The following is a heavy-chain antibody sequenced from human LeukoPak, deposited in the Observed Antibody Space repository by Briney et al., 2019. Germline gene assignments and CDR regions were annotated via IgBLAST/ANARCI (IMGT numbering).Heavy chain of an antibody. CDR2: IKQDGSEK. D-gene: IGHD2-2*02. CDR1: GFTFSSDW. CDR3: ADIPIS. V-gene: IGHV3-7*01. Sequence: GSLRLSSAASGFTFSSDWMSWVRPAPGKGLEWGANIKQDGSEKYYVASVKGRFTISRDNATNSLYLQMNSLRAEDTAVYYCADIPISWGQGTLVTVSS. J-gene: IGHJ4*02.